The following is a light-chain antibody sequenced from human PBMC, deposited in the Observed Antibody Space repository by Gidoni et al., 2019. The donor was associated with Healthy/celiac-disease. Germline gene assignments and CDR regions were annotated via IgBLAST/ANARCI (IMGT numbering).Light chain of an antibody. Sequence: EIVMTQSPATLSVSPGERATLSCRASQGVSSNLAWYQQKPGQAPRLLIYGASTRATGIPARFSGSGSGTEFTLTISSLQSEDFAVYYCQQYNNGLFTFGPGTKVDIK. CDR3: QQYNNGLFT. CDR2: GAS. J-gene: IGKJ3*01. V-gene: IGKV3-15*01. CDR1: QGVSSN.